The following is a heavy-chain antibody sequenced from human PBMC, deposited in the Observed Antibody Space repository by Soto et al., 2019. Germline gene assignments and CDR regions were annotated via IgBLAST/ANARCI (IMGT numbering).Heavy chain of an antibody. D-gene: IGHD3-3*01. CDR3: TTDSYFTLKLVRFDY. V-gene: IGHV3-23*01. J-gene: IGHJ4*01. Sequence: GGALRLSCAASGFTLSSYALSWVRQAPGKGLEWVSAISGSGGSTYYADSVKGRFTISRDNSKNTLYLQMNSLRAEDTAVYYCTTDSYFTLKLVRFDYWGLGTLVTVSS. CDR1: GFTLSSYA. CDR2: ISGSGGST.